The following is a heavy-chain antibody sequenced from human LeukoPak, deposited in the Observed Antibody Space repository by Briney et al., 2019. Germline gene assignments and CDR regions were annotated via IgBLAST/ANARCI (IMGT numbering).Heavy chain of an antibody. J-gene: IGHJ2*01. CDR2: IQSDGSKK. V-gene: IGHV3-30*02. Sequence: GGSLRLSCAASGFTLSTYGMQWVRQAPGKGLEWVAFIQSDGSKKYYADSLTGRFTISRDNAKNTVYLQMNSLRVEDTTVYYCARDIWPWHSDLWGRGTLVTVSS. D-gene: IGHD3-10*01. CDR1: GFTLSTYG. CDR3: ARDIWPWHSDL.